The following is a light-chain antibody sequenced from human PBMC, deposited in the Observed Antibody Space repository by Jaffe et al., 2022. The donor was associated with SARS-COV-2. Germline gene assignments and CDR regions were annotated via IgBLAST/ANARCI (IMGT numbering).Light chain of an antibody. Sequence: QSALTQPASVSGSPGQSITISCTGTSSDIGAYIYVSWYQQYPGKAPRLMIYDVSDRPSGISKRFSGSRSGNTASLTISGLRGEDEADYYCGAYTTSATLVFGGGTKVTVL. CDR3: GAYTTSATLV. CDR2: DVS. V-gene: IGLV2-14*03. CDR1: SSDIGAYIY. J-gene: IGLJ2*01.